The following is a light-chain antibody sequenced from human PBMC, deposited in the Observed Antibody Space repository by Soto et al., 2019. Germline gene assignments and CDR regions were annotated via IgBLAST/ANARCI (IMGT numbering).Light chain of an antibody. CDR1: QGISNY. CDR2: AAS. CDR3: HKYDSALWT. J-gene: IGKJ1*01. V-gene: IGKV1-27*01. Sequence: DIQMTQSPSSLSASVGDRVTITCRASQGISNYLAWYQQKPGKVPKLLIYAASTLHSGVPSRFSASGSGTDFTLTISSLQPEDVATYYCHKYDSALWTFGQGTKVEIK.